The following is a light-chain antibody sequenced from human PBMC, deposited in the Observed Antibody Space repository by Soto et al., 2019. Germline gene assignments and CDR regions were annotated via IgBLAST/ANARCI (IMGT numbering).Light chain of an antibody. V-gene: IGKV3D-20*01. CDR3: QQHGSSPIT. CDR1: QSVSSSY. J-gene: IGKJ5*01. Sequence: EIVLPQAPASLSLSPGESAAICCGASQSVSSSYLAWYQQKPGLAPRLLIYDASSRATGIPDRFSGSGSGTDFTLTISRLEPEDFAVYYCQQHGSSPITFSQGTRLEIK. CDR2: DAS.